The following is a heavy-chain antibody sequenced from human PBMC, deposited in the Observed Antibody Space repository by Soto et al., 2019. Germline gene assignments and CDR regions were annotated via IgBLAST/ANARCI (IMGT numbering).Heavy chain of an antibody. CDR3: ARSFCRDSIRCNWFDP. CDR1: GDSSSTFY. J-gene: IGHJ5*02. CDR2: MNNIGRT. V-gene: IGHV4-59*01. D-gene: IGHD2-2*02. Sequence: QVQLQESGPGLVQLSETLSLTCSVSGDSSSTFYWSWIRQSPGKGLEWIGYMNNIGRTNYNPSLKSRVTISVDTAKNQFSLNVRSVIAADTAVYYCARSFCRDSIRCNWFDPWGQGTLVTVSS.